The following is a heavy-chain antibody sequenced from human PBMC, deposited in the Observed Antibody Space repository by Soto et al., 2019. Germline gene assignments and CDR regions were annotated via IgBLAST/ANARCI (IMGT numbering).Heavy chain of an antibody. CDR2: ITPFNGNT. CDR3: ASAHYGMDV. CDR1: GGTFSSYA. Sequence: SVKVSCKASGGTFSSYAISWVRQAPGQGLEWMGWITPFNGNTNYAQKFQDRVTITRDRSMSTAYMELSSLRSEDTAMYYCASAHYGMDVWGQGTTVTVSS. V-gene: IGHV1-45*02. J-gene: IGHJ6*02.